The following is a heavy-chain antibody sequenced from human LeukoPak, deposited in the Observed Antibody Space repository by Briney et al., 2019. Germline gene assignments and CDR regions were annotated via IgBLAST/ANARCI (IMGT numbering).Heavy chain of an antibody. V-gene: IGHV4-59*01. Sequence: SETLSLTCTVSGGSISSYYWSWIRQPPGKGLEWIGYIYYSGSTNYNPSLKSRVTISVDTSKNQFSLKLSSVTAADTAVYYCARTPGSRGGYNWFDPWGQGTLVTVSS. CDR2: IYYSGST. CDR3: ARTPGSRGGYNWFDP. D-gene: IGHD6-13*01. J-gene: IGHJ5*02. CDR1: GGSISSYY.